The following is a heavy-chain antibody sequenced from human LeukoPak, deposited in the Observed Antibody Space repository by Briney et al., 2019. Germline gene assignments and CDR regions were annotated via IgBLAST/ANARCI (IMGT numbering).Heavy chain of an antibody. CDR1: GFRFSSYA. D-gene: IGHD5-12*01. CDR2: IKQDGSEK. Sequence: PGGSLRLACAASGFRFSSYAMSWVRQAPGKGLEWVANIKQDGSEKYYVDSVKGRFTISRDNAKNSLYLQMNSLRAEDTAAYFCANGAYDYRGVSGFDYWGQGTLVTVSS. J-gene: IGHJ4*02. V-gene: IGHV3-7*01. CDR3: ANGAYDYRGVSGFDY.